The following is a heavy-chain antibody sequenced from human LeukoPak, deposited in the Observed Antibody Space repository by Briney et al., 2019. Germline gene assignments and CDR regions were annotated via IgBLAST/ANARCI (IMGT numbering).Heavy chain of an antibody. D-gene: IGHD7-27*01. J-gene: IGHJ4*02. V-gene: IGHV4-59*02. Sequence: PSETLSLTCTVSGGSVSDYYWSWIRQSPGKGLEWIGYIYYTGTSYNTSLKSRVTISADTSKNQFSLNLSSVTAADTAVYYCASRKLGNDYWGQGTLVTVSS. CDR2: IYYTGT. CDR1: GGSVSDYY. CDR3: ASRKLGNDY.